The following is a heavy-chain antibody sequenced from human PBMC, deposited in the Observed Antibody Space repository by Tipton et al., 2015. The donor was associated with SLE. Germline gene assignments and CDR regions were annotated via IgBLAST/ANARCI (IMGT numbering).Heavy chain of an antibody. Sequence: LRLSCAASGGSISSGSYYWSWIRQPAGKGLEWIGRIYTTGSSNYNPSLKSRVSISIDTSENHFSLKLTSVTAADTAVYYCASPGFGVVSSHAFDIWGQGTMVTVSS. CDR1: GGSISSGSYY. D-gene: IGHD3-3*01. V-gene: IGHV4-61*02. J-gene: IGHJ3*02. CDR2: IYTTGSS. CDR3: ASPGFGVVSSHAFDI.